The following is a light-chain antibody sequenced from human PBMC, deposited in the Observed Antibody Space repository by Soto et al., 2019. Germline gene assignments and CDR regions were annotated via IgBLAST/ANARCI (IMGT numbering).Light chain of an antibody. CDR3: KKRSNWAMT. CDR2: DAS. V-gene: IGKV3-11*01. CDR1: QSVSSY. J-gene: IGKJ5*01. Sequence: EIVLTQSPATLSLSPGERATLSCRASQSVSSYLAWYQQKPGQAPRLLIYDASNRATGIPARFSGSGSGTDFTLTISSLEPEDFAVYYCKKRSNWAMTFGQGTRLEMK.